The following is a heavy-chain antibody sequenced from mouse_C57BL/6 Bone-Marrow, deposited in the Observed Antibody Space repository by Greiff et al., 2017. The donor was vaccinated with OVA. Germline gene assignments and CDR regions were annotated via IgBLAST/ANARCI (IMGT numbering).Heavy chain of an antibody. CDR2: IHPNSGST. CDR3: ARRGIYYRKDY. V-gene: IGHV1-64*01. Sequence: QVQLQQPGAELVKPGASVKLSCKASGYTFTSYWMHWVKQRPGQGLEWIGMIHPNSGSTNYNEKFKSKATLTVDKSSSTAYMQLSSLTSEDAAVYYCARRGIYYRKDYWGQGTTLTVSS. CDR1: GYTFTSYW. J-gene: IGHJ2*01. D-gene: IGHD2-14*01.